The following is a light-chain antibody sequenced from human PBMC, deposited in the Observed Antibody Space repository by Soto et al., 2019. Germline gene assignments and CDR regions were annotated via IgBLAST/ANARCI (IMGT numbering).Light chain of an antibody. Sequence: QSALTQPASVSGSPGQSITISCTGTSSDVGGYNYVSWYQQHPGKAPKLMIYDVSNRPSGVSNRFSGSKSGNTASLTISGLQAEDEADYYCGSYTTSSTLFYVFGTGTKLTVL. CDR2: DVS. V-gene: IGLV2-14*01. J-gene: IGLJ1*01. CDR1: SSDVGGYNY. CDR3: GSYTTSSTLFYV.